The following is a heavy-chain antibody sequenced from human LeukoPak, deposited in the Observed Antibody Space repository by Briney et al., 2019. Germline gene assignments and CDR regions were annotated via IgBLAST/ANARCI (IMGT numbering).Heavy chain of an antibody. CDR3: AKDPDVLRFGGDAFDI. Sequence: GGSLRLSCAASGFTFSSYAMSWVRQAPGKGLEWVSAISGSGGSTYYADSVKGRFTISRDNSKNTLYLQMNSLRAEDTAVYYCAKDPDVLRFGGDAFDIWGQGTMVTVSS. V-gene: IGHV3-23*01. D-gene: IGHD3-3*01. CDR2: ISGSGGST. J-gene: IGHJ3*02. CDR1: GFTFSSYA.